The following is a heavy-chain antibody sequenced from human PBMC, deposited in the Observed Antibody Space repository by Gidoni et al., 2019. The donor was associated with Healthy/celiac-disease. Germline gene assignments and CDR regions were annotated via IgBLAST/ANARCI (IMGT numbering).Heavy chain of an antibody. CDR1: AGSFSGYS. Sequence: QVQLQQWGAGLLKPSETLSLTCGVYAGSFSGYSWIWIRQPPGKGLEWIGEINHSGSTYYHPSLKSRVTISVDTSKNQFSLKLSSVTAADTAVYYCARGRSGGQVGPLGYWGQGTLVTVSS. J-gene: IGHJ4*02. D-gene: IGHD3-10*01. CDR3: ARGRSGGQVGPLGY. V-gene: IGHV4-34*01. CDR2: INHSGST.